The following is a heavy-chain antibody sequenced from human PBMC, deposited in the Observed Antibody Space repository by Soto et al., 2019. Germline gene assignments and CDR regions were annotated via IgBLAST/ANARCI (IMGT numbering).Heavy chain of an antibody. J-gene: IGHJ4*02. CDR1: GGTFSSYT. Sequence: GASVKVSCKASGGTFSSYTISWVRQAPGQGLEWMGRIIPILGIANYAQKFQGRVTITADKSTSTAYMELSSLRSEDTAVYYCARGPMTTVTQVDYWGQGTLVTVSS. D-gene: IGHD4-17*01. V-gene: IGHV1-69*02. CDR3: ARGPMTTVTQVDY. CDR2: IIPILGIA.